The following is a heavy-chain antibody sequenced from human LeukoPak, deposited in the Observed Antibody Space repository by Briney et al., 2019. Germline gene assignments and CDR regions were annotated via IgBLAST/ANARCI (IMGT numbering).Heavy chain of an antibody. CDR3: ARGGTENKKYGSGTYIWFDP. D-gene: IGHD3-10*01. J-gene: IGHJ5*02. CDR2: MNPISGNT. V-gene: IGHV1-8*01. CDR1: GYTFTNYD. Sequence: ASAKVSCKASGYTFTNYDINWVRQAAGQGLEWMGWMNPISGNTGYAQKFQDRVTMTRDTSISTAYMELRSLRSEDTAVYYCARGGTENKKYGSGTYIWFDPWGQGTLVTVSS.